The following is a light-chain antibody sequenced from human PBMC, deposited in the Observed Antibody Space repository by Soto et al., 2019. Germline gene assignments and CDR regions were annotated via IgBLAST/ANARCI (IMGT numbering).Light chain of an antibody. J-gene: IGLJ2*01. CDR2: DAT. V-gene: IGLV2-14*01. Sequence: QSALTQPASVSGSPGQSITISCTGTSSDVGGYNYVSWYQQHPGKAPKLMIYDATDRSSGISSRFSGSNSGNTASLTISGLLTEDEDDYYCSSYTNSNSSVVFGGGTQLTVL. CDR3: SSYTNSNSSVV. CDR1: SSDVGGYNY.